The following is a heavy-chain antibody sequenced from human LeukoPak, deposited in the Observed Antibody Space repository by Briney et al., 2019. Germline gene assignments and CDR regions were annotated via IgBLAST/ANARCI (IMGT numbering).Heavy chain of an antibody. CDR2: ISSSGSYI. CDR3: AREAPGSYYSPLDY. J-gene: IGHJ4*02. D-gene: IGHD3-10*01. V-gene: IGHV3-21*06. CDR1: GFTFSSYN. Sequence: PGGSLRLSCAASGFTFSSYNINWVRQAPGRGLEWVSSISSSGSYIYYADSVKGRFTISRDNAKNSLYLQLNSLRAEDTAVYYCAREAPGSYYSPLDYWGQGTLVTVSS.